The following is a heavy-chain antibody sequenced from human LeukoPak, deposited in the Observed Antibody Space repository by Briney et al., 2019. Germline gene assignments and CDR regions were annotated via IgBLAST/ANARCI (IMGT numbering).Heavy chain of an antibody. CDR3: ASPVGSSSGEYDY. CDR1: GGTFSSYA. D-gene: IGHD6-6*01. Sequence: ASVKVSCKAPGGTFSSYAISWVRQAPGQGLEWMGGIIPIFGTANYAQKFQGRVTITADESTSTAYIELSSLRSEDTAVYYCASPVGSSSGEYDYWGQGTLVTVSS. V-gene: IGHV1-69*13. J-gene: IGHJ4*02. CDR2: IIPIFGTA.